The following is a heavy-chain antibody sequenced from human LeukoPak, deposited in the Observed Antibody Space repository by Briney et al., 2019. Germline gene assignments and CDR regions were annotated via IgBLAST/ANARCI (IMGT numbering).Heavy chain of an antibody. V-gene: IGHV4-4*02. D-gene: IGHD2-15*01. CDR3: ARRGGVAATGAYRPSYYFDY. CDR2: IYHSGST. Sequence: PSETLSLTCAVSGSSISSSNWWSWVRQPPGKGLEWIGEIYHSGSTNYNPSLKSRVTISVDKSKNQFSLKLSSVTAADTAVYYCARRGGVAATGAYRPSYYFDYWGQGTLVTVSS. CDR1: GSSISSSNW. J-gene: IGHJ4*02.